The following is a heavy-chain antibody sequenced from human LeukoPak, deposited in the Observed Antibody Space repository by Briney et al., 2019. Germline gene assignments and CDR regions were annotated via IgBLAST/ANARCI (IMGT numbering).Heavy chain of an antibody. D-gene: IGHD4-17*01. CDR1: GGSISSSSYY. V-gene: IGHV4-39*01. CDR2: IYYSGST. CDR3: ARHPTYAVTEIDY. Sequence: PSETLSLTCTVSGGSISSSSYYWGWIRQPPGKGLEWIGSIYYSGSTYYNPSLKSRVTISVDTSKNQFSLKLSSVTAADTAVYYCARHPTYAVTEIDYWGQGTLVTVSS. J-gene: IGHJ4*02.